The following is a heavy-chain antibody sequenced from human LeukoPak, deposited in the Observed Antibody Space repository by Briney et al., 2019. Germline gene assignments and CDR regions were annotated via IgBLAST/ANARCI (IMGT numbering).Heavy chain of an antibody. CDR1: GGSVSDYY. Sequence: PSETLSLTCTVSGGSVSDYYWSRIRQSPGKGLEWIGYIYYTGSSSYNPSLRSRVTISADTSKNQFSLKLSSVTAADTAVYYCARAGYYYGSGRNWFDPWGQGTLVTVSS. D-gene: IGHD3-10*01. V-gene: IGHV4-59*02. J-gene: IGHJ5*02. CDR2: IYYTGSS. CDR3: ARAGYYYGSGRNWFDP.